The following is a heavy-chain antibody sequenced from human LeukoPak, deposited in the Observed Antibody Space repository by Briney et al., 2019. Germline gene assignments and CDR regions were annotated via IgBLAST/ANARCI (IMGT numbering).Heavy chain of an antibody. Sequence: SETLSLTCTVSGGSISRSSYYWGWIRQPPGKGLEWIGTIHYSGITYYNPSLKSRVTISVDTSKNQFSMKVSSVTAAETAVYYCARQIVLMVYATGGYFQHWGQGTLVTVSS. V-gene: IGHV4-39*01. CDR3: ARQIVLMVYATGGYFQH. CDR2: IHYSGIT. CDR1: GGSISRSSYY. D-gene: IGHD2-8*01. J-gene: IGHJ1*01.